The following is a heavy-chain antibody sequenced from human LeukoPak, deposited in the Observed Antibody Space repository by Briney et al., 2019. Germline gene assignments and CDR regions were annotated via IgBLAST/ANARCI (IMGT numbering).Heavy chain of an antibody. CDR2: IKQDGSEK. CDR1: GFTFSSYS. V-gene: IGHV3-7*01. CDR3: ARGHYRFDY. Sequence: PGGSLRLSCAASGFTFSSYSMNWVRQAPGKGLEWVANIKQDGSEKYYVDSVKGRFTISRDNAKNSLYLQMNSLRAEDTAVYYCARGHYRFDYWGQGTLVTVSS. D-gene: IGHD3-10*01. J-gene: IGHJ4*02.